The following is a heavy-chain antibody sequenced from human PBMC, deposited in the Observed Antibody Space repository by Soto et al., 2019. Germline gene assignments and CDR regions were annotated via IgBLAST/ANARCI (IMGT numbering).Heavy chain of an antibody. D-gene: IGHD1-20*01. Sequence: LSCADSEFRLERFGMNWVRQASGLGLEWVSSISFSGDYIYYADSVKGRFTISRDNARNSLYLQMNRLGVDDTALYFCARATLHSNNKHWGKGT. CDR2: ISFSGDYI. V-gene: IGHV3-21*01. J-gene: IGHJ4*02. CDR3: ARATLHSNNKH. CDR1: EFRLERFG.